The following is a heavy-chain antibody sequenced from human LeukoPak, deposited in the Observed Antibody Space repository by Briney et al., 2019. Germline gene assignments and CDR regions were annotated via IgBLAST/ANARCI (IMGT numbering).Heavy chain of an antibody. D-gene: IGHD5-18*01. V-gene: IGHV3-20*04. CDR3: ARGSVQLWLRDTYYYMDV. CDR2: INWNGRIT. Sequence: PGESLRLSCAASGFTLDDYAMSWVRHVPGRGLEWVSGINWNGRITAYADSVTDRFTISRQNTKNSLYLYMNNLGGEDTALYFCARGSVQLWLRDTYYYMDVWGKGTTVTVSS. CDR1: GFTLDDYA. J-gene: IGHJ6*03.